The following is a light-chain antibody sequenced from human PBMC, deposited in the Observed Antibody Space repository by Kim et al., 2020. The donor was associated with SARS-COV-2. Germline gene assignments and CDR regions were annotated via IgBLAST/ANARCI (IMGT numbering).Light chain of an antibody. CDR2: GKN. CDR3: NSRDRSGNHVL. CDR1: RLRSYY. Sequence: ALGQTVRITCQGDRLRSYYASWYQQKPGQAPVLVMYGKNNRPSGIPDRFSGSYSGNTASLTVTGAQAEDEGDYYCNSRDRSGNHVLFGGGTQLTVL. V-gene: IGLV3-19*01. J-gene: IGLJ2*01.